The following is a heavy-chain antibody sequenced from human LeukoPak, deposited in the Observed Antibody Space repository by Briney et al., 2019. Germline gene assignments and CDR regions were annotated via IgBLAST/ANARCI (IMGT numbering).Heavy chain of an antibody. J-gene: IGHJ5*02. Sequence: PSETLSLTCAVYGGSFSGYYWSWIRQPPRKGLEWIGEINHSGSTNYNPSLKSRVTISVDTSKNQFSLKLSSVTAADTAVYYCARGRLSYDFWSGYRNWFDPWGQGTLVTVSS. CDR1: GGSFSGYY. CDR2: INHSGST. D-gene: IGHD3-3*01. V-gene: IGHV4-34*01. CDR3: ARGRLSYDFWSGYRNWFDP.